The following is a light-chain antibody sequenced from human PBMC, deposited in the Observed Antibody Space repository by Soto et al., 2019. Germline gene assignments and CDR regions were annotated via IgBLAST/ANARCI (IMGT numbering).Light chain of an antibody. Sequence: VLTQSPGTLSLSAGQRATLSCRAGQSVSGDYLAWYQQKSGQAPRLLIYGASSRATDIPDRFSGSGSGMDFALTISRLEAEDSAVYYCQKYGDSSITFGQGTRLEIK. CDR3: QKYGDSSIT. CDR1: QSVSGDY. CDR2: GAS. J-gene: IGKJ5*01. V-gene: IGKV3-20*01.